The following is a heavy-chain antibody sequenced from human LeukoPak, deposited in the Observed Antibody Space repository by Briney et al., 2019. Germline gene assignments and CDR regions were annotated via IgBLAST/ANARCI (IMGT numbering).Heavy chain of an antibody. CDR1: GFTFSSYS. CDR2: ISSSSSTM. J-gene: IGHJ4*02. Sequence: GGSLRLSCAASGFTFSSYSMNWVRQAPGKGLEWVSYISSSSSTMYYADSVQGRFTISRDNAKNSLYLQMNSLRAEDTAVYYCARGGPPYDFWSGPRFDYWGQGTLVTVSS. V-gene: IGHV3-48*01. CDR3: ARGGPPYDFWSGPRFDY. D-gene: IGHD3-3*01.